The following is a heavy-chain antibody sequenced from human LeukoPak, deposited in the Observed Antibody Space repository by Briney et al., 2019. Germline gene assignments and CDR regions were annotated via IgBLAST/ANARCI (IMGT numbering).Heavy chain of an antibody. Sequence: SETLSLTCTVSGGSISSSSYYWGWIRQPPGKGLEWIGSIYYGGSTYYNPSLKSRVTISVDTSKNQFSLKLSSVTAADTAVYYCARLSSGFFDYWGQGTLVTVSS. V-gene: IGHV4-39*07. CDR3: ARLSSGFFDY. J-gene: IGHJ4*02. CDR2: IYYGGST. D-gene: IGHD3-22*01. CDR1: GGSISSSSYY.